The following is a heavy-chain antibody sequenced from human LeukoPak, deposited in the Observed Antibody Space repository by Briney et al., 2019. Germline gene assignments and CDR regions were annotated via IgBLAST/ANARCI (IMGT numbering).Heavy chain of an antibody. CDR1: GYTFTSYG. J-gene: IGHJ6*02. CDR2: ISAYNGNT. D-gene: IGHD3-3*01. CDR3: ARIPVNYDFWSGYYDYYYYGMDV. V-gene: IGHV1-18*01. Sequence: VASVKVSCKASGYTFTSYGISWVRQAPGRGLEWMGWISAYNGNTNYAQKLQGRVTMTTDTSTSTAYMELRSLRSDDTAVYYCARIPVNYDFWSGYYDYYYYGMDVWGQGTTVTVSS.